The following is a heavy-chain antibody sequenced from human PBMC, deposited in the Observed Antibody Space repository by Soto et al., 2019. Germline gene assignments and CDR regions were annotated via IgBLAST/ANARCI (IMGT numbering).Heavy chain of an antibody. D-gene: IGHD3-3*01. V-gene: IGHV1-69*06. CDR1: GGTFSSYA. CDR2: IIPIFGTA. CDR3: ARESRGYDFWSGYLDAFDI. Sequence: ASVKVSCKASGGTFSSYAISWVRQAPGQGPEWMGGIIPIFGTANYAQKFQGRVTITADKSTSTAYMELSSLRSEDTAVYYCARESRGYDFWSGYLDAFDIWGQGTMVTVSS. J-gene: IGHJ3*02.